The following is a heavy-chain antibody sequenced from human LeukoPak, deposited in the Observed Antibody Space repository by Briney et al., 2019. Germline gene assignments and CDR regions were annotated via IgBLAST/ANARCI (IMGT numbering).Heavy chain of an antibody. D-gene: IGHD6-19*01. J-gene: IGHJ4*02. CDR3: ARGPRQNSSFYV. CDR1: GGSISSDDYY. V-gene: IGHV4-31*03. CDR2: IYYSGST. Sequence: SQTLSLTCTVSGGSISSDDYYWSWIRQHPGKGLECIGNIYYSGSTYYNPSLKSRVTISLDTSNNQFSLKLTSVTAADTAVYYCARGPRQNSSFYVWGQGTLVNVSS.